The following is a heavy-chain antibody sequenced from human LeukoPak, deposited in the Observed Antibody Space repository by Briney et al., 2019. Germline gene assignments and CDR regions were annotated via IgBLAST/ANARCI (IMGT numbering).Heavy chain of an antibody. D-gene: IGHD6-19*01. CDR1: GYTFTSYG. CDR3: ARADSGWIPLGY. J-gene: IGHJ4*02. Sequence: ASVKVSCKASGYTFTSYGISWVRQAPGQGLEWMGWISAYNGNTNYAQKLQGRVTMTTDTSTSTAYMELRSLRFDDTAVYYCARADSGWIPLGYWGQGTLVTVSS. CDR2: ISAYNGNT. V-gene: IGHV1-18*01.